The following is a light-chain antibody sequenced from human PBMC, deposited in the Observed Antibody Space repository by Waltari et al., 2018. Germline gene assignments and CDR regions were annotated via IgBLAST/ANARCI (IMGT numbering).Light chain of an antibody. Sequence: DIQMTQSPSTLSASVGDKVNITCRASQSLGNWLAWYQQTPGKAPKLLIYKASSLESGVPSRFSGSGSGTQFTLTISSLQPDDFATYYCQQYSSYPYTFGLGTKLEIK. CDR1: QSLGNW. CDR3: QQYSSYPYT. CDR2: KAS. V-gene: IGKV1-5*03. J-gene: IGKJ2*01.